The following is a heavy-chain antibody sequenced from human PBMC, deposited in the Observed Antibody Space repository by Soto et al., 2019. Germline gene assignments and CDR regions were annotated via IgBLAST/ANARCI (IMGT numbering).Heavy chain of an antibody. CDR2: ISSSGSTI. Sequence: VQLVESGGGVVQPGRSLRLSCAASGFTFSSYEMNWVRQVPGKGLELVSYISSSGSTIHYADSVKGRFTIYRDNAKSSLYLQMNSLRPEDTAVYYCARLSGTYGRRHYFDYWGQGTLVTVSS. CDR1: GFTFSSYE. CDR3: ARLSGTYGRRHYFDY. V-gene: IGHV3-48*03. J-gene: IGHJ4*02. D-gene: IGHD3-16*01.